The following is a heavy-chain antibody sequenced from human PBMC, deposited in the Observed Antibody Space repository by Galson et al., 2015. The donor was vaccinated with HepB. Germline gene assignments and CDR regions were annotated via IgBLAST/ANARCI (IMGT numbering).Heavy chain of an antibody. D-gene: IGHD2-2*01. CDR1: GFTFSSYS. CDR2: ISSSSSYI. Sequence: LRLSCAASGFTFSSYSMNWVRQAPGKGLEWVSSISSSSSYIYYADSVKGRFTISRDNAKNSLYLQMNSLRAEDTAVYYCAKTRDIVVVPAATFDAFDIWGQGTMVTVSS. CDR3: AKTRDIVVVPAATFDAFDI. J-gene: IGHJ3*02. V-gene: IGHV3-21*01.